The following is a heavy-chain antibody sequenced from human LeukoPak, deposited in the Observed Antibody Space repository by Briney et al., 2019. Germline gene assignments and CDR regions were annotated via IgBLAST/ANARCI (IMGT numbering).Heavy chain of an antibody. D-gene: IGHD6-6*01. CDR1: GFTFSSYS. J-gene: IGHJ6*02. CDR2: ISSSSSYI. V-gene: IGHV3-21*01. Sequence: GGSLRLSCAASGFTFSSYSMNWVRQAPGKGLEWVSSISSSSSYIYYADSVKGRFTISRDNAKNSLYLQMNSLRAEDTAVYYCASVSMLNSSSTTTYYYGMDVWGQGTTVTVSS. CDR3: ASVSMLNSSSTTTYYYGMDV.